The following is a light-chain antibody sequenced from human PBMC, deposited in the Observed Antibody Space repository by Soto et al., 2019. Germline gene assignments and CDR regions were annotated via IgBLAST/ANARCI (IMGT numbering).Light chain of an antibody. CDR3: QQYDNLPFT. J-gene: IGKJ5*01. CDR2: DAS. V-gene: IGKV1-33*01. CDR1: QDISNY. Sequence: DIQMTQSPSSLSASVGDRLTITCQASQDISNYLNWYQQKPGKAPKLLIYDASNLETGVPSRFSGSGSGTDFTFTISSLQPEDIATYYCQQYDNLPFTFGQGTRLEIK.